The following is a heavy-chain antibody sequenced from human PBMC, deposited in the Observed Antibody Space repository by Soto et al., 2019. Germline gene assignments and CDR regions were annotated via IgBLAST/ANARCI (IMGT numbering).Heavy chain of an antibody. CDR3: AGRGYGSGGPCCSRVPSDDALDF. CDR2: ISGYSGNT. D-gene: IGHD2-15*01. V-gene: IGHV1-18*01. CDR1: GYTFTKYG. J-gene: IGHJ3*01. Sequence: QVQLVQSGAEVKKPGASVKVSCKASGYTFTKYGISWVRQAPGQGLEWMGWISGYSGNTNHAQKFQGRVTMTTDTSARTXXVXLXXVRLDDTALYYCAGRGYGSGGPCCSRVPSDDALDFWGQGTMVTVSS.